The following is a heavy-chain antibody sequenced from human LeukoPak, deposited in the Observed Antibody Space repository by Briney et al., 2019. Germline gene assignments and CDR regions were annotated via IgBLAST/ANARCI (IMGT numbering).Heavy chain of an antibody. Sequence: ASVKVSRKASGYTFTGYYMHWVRQAPGQGLEWMGWINPKSGGTNYAQKFQGRVTMTRDTSISTAYMELSRLRSDDTAVYYCARVPFYYYDSSGYPYYYYYGMDVWGQGTTVTVSS. CDR2: INPKSGGT. CDR1: GYTFTGYY. CDR3: ARVPFYYYDSSGYPYYYYYGMDV. J-gene: IGHJ6*02. D-gene: IGHD3-22*01. V-gene: IGHV1-2*02.